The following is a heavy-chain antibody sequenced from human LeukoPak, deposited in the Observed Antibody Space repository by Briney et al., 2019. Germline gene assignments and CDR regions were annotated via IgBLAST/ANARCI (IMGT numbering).Heavy chain of an antibody. CDR1: GFTFSSYG. V-gene: IGHV3-30*18. Sequence: GRSLRLSCAASGFTFSSYGMHWVRQAPGKGLEWVAVISYDGSNKYYADSVKGRFTISRDNSKNTLDLQMNSLRAEDTAVYSCAKSYYYDSSGLDYWGQGTLVTVSS. D-gene: IGHD3-22*01. J-gene: IGHJ4*02. CDR2: ISYDGSNK. CDR3: AKSYYYDSSGLDY.